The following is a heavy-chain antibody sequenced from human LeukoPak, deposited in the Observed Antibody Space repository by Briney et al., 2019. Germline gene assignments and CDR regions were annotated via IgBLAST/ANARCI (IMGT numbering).Heavy chain of an antibody. J-gene: IGHJ4*02. CDR1: GFTFSSYE. Sequence: GGSLRLSCAASGFTFSSYEMNWVRQAPGKGLEWISYSSSSGETIFYADSVKGRFTISRDNAKNSLYLQMNSLRAEDTAVYYCAREKASTTGTTDYDYWGQGTLVTVS. CDR2: SSSSGETI. D-gene: IGHD1-1*01. V-gene: IGHV3-48*03. CDR3: AREKASTTGTTDYDY.